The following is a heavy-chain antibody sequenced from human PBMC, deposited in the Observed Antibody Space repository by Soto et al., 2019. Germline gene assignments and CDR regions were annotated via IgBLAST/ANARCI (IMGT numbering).Heavy chain of an antibody. D-gene: IGHD2-21*02. CDR1: GFTFSSYA. J-gene: IGHJ4*02. CDR2: IGGSGGST. Sequence: GSLRLSCAASGFTFSSYAMSWVRQAPGKGLEWVSAIGGSGGSTYYADSVKGRFTISRDNSKNTLYLQMNSLRAEDTAVYYCAKDEFDCGCDCPLGHYWGQGTLVTVSS. V-gene: IGHV3-23*01. CDR3: AKDEFDCGCDCPLGHY.